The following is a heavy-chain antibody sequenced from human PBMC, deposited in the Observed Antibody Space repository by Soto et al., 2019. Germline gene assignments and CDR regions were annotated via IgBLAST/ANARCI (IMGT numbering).Heavy chain of an antibody. Sequence: QVRLVESGGGVVQPGRSLRLSCAASGFTFSNYAMHWVRQAPGKGLEWVAVISYDGSNKYYADSVKGRFTISRDNSKNTLYLQMNSLRAEDTAVYYRARDPAIFGSGSFWDYWGQGTLVTVSS. V-gene: IGHV3-30-3*01. CDR1: GFTFSNYA. D-gene: IGHD3-10*01. CDR3: ARDPAIFGSGSFWDY. J-gene: IGHJ4*02. CDR2: ISYDGSNK.